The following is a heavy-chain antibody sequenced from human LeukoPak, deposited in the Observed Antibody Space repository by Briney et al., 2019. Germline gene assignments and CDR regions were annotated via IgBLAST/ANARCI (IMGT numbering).Heavy chain of an antibody. CDR1: GLTFSGSA. Sequence: PGGSLRLSCAASGLTFSGSAMHWVRQASGKGLEWVGRIRSKANSYATAYAASVKGRFTISRDDSKNTAYLQMNSLKTEDTAVYYCTRHVPLGYCSSTSCYAFDYWGQGTLVTVSS. CDR2: IRSKANSYAT. V-gene: IGHV3-73*01. D-gene: IGHD2-2*01. CDR3: TRHVPLGYCSSTSCYAFDY. J-gene: IGHJ4*02.